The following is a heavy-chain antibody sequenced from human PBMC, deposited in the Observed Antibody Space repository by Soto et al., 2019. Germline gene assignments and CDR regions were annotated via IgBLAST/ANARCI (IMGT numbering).Heavy chain of an antibody. CDR2: IYYSGST. CDR3: ARTRITMIIPDY. D-gene: IGHD3-22*01. CDR1: GGSISSGDYY. Sequence: SETLSLTCTVSGGSISSGDYYWSWIRQPPGKGLEWIGYIYYSGSTYYNPSLKSRVTISVDTSKNQFSLKLRSVTATNTAVYYCARTRITMIIPDYSGQGTLVTVSS. J-gene: IGHJ4*02. V-gene: IGHV4-30-4*01.